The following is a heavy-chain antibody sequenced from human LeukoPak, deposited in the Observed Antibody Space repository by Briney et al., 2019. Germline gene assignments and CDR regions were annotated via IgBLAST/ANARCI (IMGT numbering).Heavy chain of an antibody. D-gene: IGHD1-26*01. CDR1: GYTFSDYG. CDR2: IWYDGTNK. V-gene: IGHV3-33*06. J-gene: IGHJ5*01. Sequence: GGSLRLSRAASGYTFSDYGIHWVRPAPGKGLEWVAVIWYDGTNKYYGDSVKGRFTISRDNSKNTLYLQMNSLRAEDTAVYYCAKDRGSYSTTADSWGQGTLVTVSS. CDR3: AKDRGSYSTTADS.